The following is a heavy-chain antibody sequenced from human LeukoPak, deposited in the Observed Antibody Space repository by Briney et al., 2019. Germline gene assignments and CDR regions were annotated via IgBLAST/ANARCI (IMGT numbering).Heavy chain of an antibody. Sequence: GGSLSLSCAASGFTFSSYSMNWVRQAPGKGLEWVSSVSSSSSYISYADSVKGRFTISRDNAKNSLYLQMNSLRAEDTAVYYCARGHYYDSSAYYDWGQGTLVTVSS. V-gene: IGHV3-21*01. J-gene: IGHJ4*02. D-gene: IGHD3-22*01. CDR1: GFTFSSYS. CDR3: ARGHYYDSSAYYD. CDR2: VSSSSSYI.